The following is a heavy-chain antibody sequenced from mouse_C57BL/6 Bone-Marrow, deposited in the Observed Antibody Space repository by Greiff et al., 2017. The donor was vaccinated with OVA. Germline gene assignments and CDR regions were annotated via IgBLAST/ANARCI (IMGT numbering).Heavy chain of an antibody. Sequence: VQLQQPGAELVMPGASVKLSCKASGYTFTSYWMHWVKQRPGQGLEWIGEIDPSDSYTNYNQKFKGKSTLTVDKSSSTAYMQLSSLTSEDSAVYYCARENCGSSSFAYWGQGTLVTVSA. D-gene: IGHD1-1*01. J-gene: IGHJ3*01. V-gene: IGHV1-69*01. CDR2: IDPSDSYT. CDR1: GYTFTSYW. CDR3: ARENCGSSSFAY.